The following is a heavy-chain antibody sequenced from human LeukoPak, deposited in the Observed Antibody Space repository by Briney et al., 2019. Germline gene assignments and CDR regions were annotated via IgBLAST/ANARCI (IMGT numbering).Heavy chain of an antibody. CDR1: GGTFSSYA. CDR3: ARERDATLGY. Sequence: ASVKVSCKASGGTFSSYAISWVRQAPGQGLEWMGRIVPIFGTANYAQKFQGRVTITTDESTSTAYMELSSLRSEDTAVYYCARERDATLGYWGQGTLVTVSS. J-gene: IGHJ4*02. V-gene: IGHV1-69*05. D-gene: IGHD4-23*01. CDR2: IVPIFGTA.